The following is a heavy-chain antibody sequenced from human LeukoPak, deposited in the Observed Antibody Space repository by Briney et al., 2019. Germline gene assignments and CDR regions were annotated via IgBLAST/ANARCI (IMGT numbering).Heavy chain of an antibody. Sequence: ASVKVSCKVSGYTLTELSMHWVRQAPGKGLEWMGRFDPEDGETIYAQKFQGRVTMTADTSTSTVYMELRSLRSDDTAVYYCARDWHSSTWLDLFDPWGQGTLVTVSS. V-gene: IGHV1-24*01. J-gene: IGHJ5*02. CDR1: GYTLTELS. D-gene: IGHD6-13*01. CDR3: ARDWHSSTWLDLFDP. CDR2: FDPEDGET.